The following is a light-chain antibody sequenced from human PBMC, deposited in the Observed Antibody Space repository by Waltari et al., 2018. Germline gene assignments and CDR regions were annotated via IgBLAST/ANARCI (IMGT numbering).Light chain of an antibody. J-gene: IGKJ2*01. CDR1: RDINNF. CDR2: DAS. Sequence: DIQMTQSPSSLSASVGDRVTISCQASRDINNFLNLYQQKPGKAPTLLIYDASNLEIGVPSRFSGRGSGTHFTLTITNVQPEDVATYYCQLYDDFPPYTFGQGTKLDIK. V-gene: IGKV1-33*01. CDR3: QLYDDFPPYT.